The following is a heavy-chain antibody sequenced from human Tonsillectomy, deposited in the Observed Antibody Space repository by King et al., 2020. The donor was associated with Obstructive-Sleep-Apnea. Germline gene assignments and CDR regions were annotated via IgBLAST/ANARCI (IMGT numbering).Heavy chain of an antibody. J-gene: IGHJ4*02. V-gene: IGHV3-11*01. CDR1: GFTSSDYY. CDR3: ARDDGSGWSILIPYFDC. CDR2: ISSGGTTI. Sequence: VQLVESGGDLVEPGGSLRLSCAASGFTSSDYYMSWIRQAPGKGLEWISSISSGGTTIYYADSVKGRFTISRDNAKNSLYLQLNSLRAEDTAVYYCARDDGSGWSILIPYFDCWGQGTLVTVS. D-gene: IGHD6-19*01.